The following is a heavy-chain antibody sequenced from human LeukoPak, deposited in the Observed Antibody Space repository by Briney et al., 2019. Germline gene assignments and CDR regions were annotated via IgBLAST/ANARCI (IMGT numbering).Heavy chain of an antibody. CDR1: GGSITSGTDY. CDR2: ILHSGST. CDR3: ARTRDFWNGYFDY. J-gene: IGHJ4*02. Sequence: SETLSLTCDVSGGSITSGTDYWSWIRQPPGKGLEWIGYILHSGSTYQNPSLKSRVTISVDTSTSPFSLKLSSVTAADTAVYYCARTRDFWNGYFDYWGQGTLVTVSS. D-gene: IGHD3-3*01. V-gene: IGHV4-30-2*01.